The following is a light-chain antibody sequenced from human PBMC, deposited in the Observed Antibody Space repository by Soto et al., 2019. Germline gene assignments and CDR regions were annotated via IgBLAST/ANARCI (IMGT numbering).Light chain of an antibody. J-gene: IGKJ1*01. Sequence: EIVLTQSPDTLSLSPGEGATLSCRASQSVTSSSLAWYQQKPGQAPRLLIYGASSRATGIPDRFSGSGSGTDFTLTISRLEPEDFAVYYCHHYGTSSWTFGQGTKAEIK. CDR3: HHYGTSSWT. CDR2: GAS. V-gene: IGKV3-20*01. CDR1: QSVTSSS.